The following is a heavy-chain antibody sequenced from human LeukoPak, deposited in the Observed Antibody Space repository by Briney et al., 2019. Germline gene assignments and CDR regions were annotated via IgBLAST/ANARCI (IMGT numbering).Heavy chain of an antibody. J-gene: IGHJ6*02. CDR2: INPNSGGT. CDR1: GYTFTGYY. D-gene: IGHD3-22*01. CDR3: ARANYYDSSGGDV. V-gene: IGHV1-2*02. Sequence: ASVKVSCKAYGYTFTGYYMHWVRQAPGQGLEWVGWINPNSGGTNYAQKFQGRVTMTRDTSITTAYMEVSRLRSDDTAAYYCARANYYDSSGGDVWGQGTTVSVSS.